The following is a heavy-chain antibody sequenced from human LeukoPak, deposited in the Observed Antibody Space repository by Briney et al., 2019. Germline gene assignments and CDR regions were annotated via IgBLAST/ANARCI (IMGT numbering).Heavy chain of an antibody. D-gene: IGHD1-1*01. CDR1: GFTFSSYW. Sequence: PGGSLRLSCAASGFTFSSYWMSWVRQAPGKGLEWVANIKQDGSEKYYVDSVKGRFTISRDNAENSLYLQMNSLRAEDTAVYYCAREMRVQLERRSAFDIWGQGTMVTVSS. J-gene: IGHJ3*02. CDR2: IKQDGSEK. V-gene: IGHV3-7*01. CDR3: AREMRVQLERRSAFDI.